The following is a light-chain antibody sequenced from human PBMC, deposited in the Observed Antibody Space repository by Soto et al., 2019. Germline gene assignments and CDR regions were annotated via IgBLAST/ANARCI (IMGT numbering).Light chain of an antibody. CDR3: HQFFRSPIT. CDR1: QSVFSNSKNRNH. Sequence: DIVMTQPPLSLSVTPGQPASTSCTSNQSVFSNSKNRNHLSWYQQKPGQPPKLLIYWATTRESGVPDRFSGSGSGTDFTLTVSGLQAEDVAIYYCHQFFRSPITFGGGTKVDIK. J-gene: IGKJ4*01. CDR2: WAT. V-gene: IGKV4-1*01.